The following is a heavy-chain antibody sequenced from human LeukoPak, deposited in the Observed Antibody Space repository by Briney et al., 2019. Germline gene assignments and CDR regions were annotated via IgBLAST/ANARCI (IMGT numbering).Heavy chain of an antibody. Sequence: SQTLSLTCAISGDTVPINSAAWNWIRQSPSRGLEWLGRTYYRSKWLHEYALSVESRISINPDTSKNQFSLQLNSVTPEDTAVYYCARNLSPDFDYWGQGTLVTVSS. CDR2: TYYRSKWLH. D-gene: IGHD1-14*01. J-gene: IGHJ4*02. CDR3: ARNLSPDFDY. CDR1: GDTVPINSAA. V-gene: IGHV6-1*01.